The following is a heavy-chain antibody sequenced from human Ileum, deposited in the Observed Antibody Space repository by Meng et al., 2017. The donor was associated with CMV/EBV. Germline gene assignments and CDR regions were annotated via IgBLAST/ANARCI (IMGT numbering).Heavy chain of an antibody. Sequence: QVVLVHWWAVWKKPGSLVNSSCRRFGGNFDRFPISWIRQAPGQGLEWLESIVPILGTPEYSHRFQDRVTITADISTRTTYMVLTSLSSEDTAIYYCARATGGFSYFDPWGHGTLVTVSS. D-gene: IGHD2-8*02. V-gene: IGHV1-69*08. J-gene: IGHJ5*02. CDR1: GGNFDRFP. CDR2: IVPILGTP. CDR3: ARATGGFSYFDP.